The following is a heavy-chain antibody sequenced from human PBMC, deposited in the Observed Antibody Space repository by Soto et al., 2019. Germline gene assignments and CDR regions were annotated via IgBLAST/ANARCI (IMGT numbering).Heavy chain of an antibody. CDR2: ISAYNGNT. D-gene: IGHD3-10*01. Sequence: QVQLVQSGAEVKKPGASVKVSCKASGYTFTSNGISWVRQARGQGLEWMGWISAYNGNTHYAQGIQGRVTMTTDTSTSTAYLELRSLRTGDTAVYYCARDPTGFGGEYYHYGMDVWGQGTTGTVSS. CDR1: GYTFTSNG. CDR3: ARDPTGFGGEYYHYGMDV. J-gene: IGHJ6*02. V-gene: IGHV1-18*01.